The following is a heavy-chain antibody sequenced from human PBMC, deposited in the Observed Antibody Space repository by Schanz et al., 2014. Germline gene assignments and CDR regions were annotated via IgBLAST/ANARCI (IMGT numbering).Heavy chain of an antibody. Sequence: QIQLVQSGPEVKKPGATVKISCKASGYIFINSGISWVRQAPGQGLEWMGWISVYNHNKEYDQKFQGRVTMTTDTSTSTVYMELRSLRSDDTAVYYCARSAGRDFWSGYYTRFDYWGQGTLVTVSS. CDR1: GYIFINSG. J-gene: IGHJ4*02. CDR3: ARSAGRDFWSGYYTRFDY. D-gene: IGHD3-3*01. V-gene: IGHV1-18*01. CDR2: ISVYNHNK.